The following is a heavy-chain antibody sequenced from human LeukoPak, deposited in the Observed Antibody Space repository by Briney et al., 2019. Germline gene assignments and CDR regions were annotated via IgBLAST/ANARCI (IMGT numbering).Heavy chain of an antibody. Sequence: ASVKVSCKASGGTFSSYAISWVRQAPGQGLEWMGIINPSGGSTSYAQKFQGRVTMTRDMSTSTVYMELSSLRSEDTAVYYCARRPSRGYSYGLDYWGQGTLVTVSS. CDR3: ARRPSRGYSYGLDY. CDR2: INPSGGST. J-gene: IGHJ4*02. V-gene: IGHV1-46*01. CDR1: GGTFSSYA. D-gene: IGHD5-18*01.